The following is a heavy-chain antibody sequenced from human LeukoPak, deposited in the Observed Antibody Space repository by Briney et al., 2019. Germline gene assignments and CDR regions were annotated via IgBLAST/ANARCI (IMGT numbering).Heavy chain of an antibody. V-gene: IGHV3-53*01. CDR1: GFTVSSNY. CDR2: IYSGGST. CDR3: ARGSYSSSWSWSDP. J-gene: IGHJ5*02. D-gene: IGHD6-13*01. Sequence: GGSLRLSCAASGFTVSSNYMSWVRQAPGKGLEWVSVIYSGGSTYYADSVKGRFTISRDNSKNTLYLQMNSLRAEDTAVYYCARGSYSSSWSWSDPWGQGTLVTVSS.